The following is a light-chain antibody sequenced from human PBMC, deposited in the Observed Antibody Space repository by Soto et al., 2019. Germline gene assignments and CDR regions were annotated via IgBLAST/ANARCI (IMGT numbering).Light chain of an antibody. J-gene: IGLJ3*02. CDR3: GTWDSSLSAGGV. CDR2: ENN. CDR1: SSNIGKNY. V-gene: IGLV1-51*02. Sequence: QSVLTQPPSVSAAPGQKVTISCSGSSSNIGKNYVSWYQKLPGTAPKLLIYENNKRPSGIPDRFSGSKSGTSATLGITGLQTGDEADYYCGTWDSSLSAGGVFGGGTKLTVL.